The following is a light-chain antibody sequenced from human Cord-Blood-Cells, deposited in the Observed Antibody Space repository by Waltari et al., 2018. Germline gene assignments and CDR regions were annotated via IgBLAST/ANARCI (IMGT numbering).Light chain of an antibody. V-gene: IGKV1-5*01. CDR3: QQYNSYSWT. CDR1: QRISSW. CDR2: DAS. Sequence: GARVTITCRASQRISSWLAWYQQKPGKAPKLLIYDASSLESGVPSRFSGSGSGTEFTLTISSLQPDDFATYYCQQYNSYSWTFGQGTKVEIK. J-gene: IGKJ1*01.